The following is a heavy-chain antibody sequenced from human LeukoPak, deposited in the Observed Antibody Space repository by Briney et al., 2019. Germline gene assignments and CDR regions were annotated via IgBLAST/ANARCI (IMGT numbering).Heavy chain of an antibody. CDR2: IKSDGSST. CDR3: AKDNSPGWFGP. V-gene: IGHV3-74*01. J-gene: IGHJ5*02. Sequence: GGSLRLSRVTSGFSFNNYWMHRVRQVPGKGLVWVSRIKSDGSSTSYADSVKGRFTISRDNAKNTLYLQMSSLRGEDTAIYYCAKDNSPGWFGPWGQGTLVTVSS. D-gene: IGHD4-11*01. CDR1: GFSFNNYW.